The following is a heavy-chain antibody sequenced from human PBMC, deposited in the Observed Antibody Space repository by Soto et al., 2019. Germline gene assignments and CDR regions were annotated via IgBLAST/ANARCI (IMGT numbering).Heavy chain of an antibody. CDR1: GFTFSSYG. CDR2: IWYDGSNK. CDR3: ARNDYGDYVWWSFYYYYGMDV. V-gene: IGHV3-33*01. J-gene: IGHJ6*02. D-gene: IGHD4-17*01. Sequence: GGSLRLSCAASGFTFSSYGMHWVRQAPGKGLEWVAVIWYDGSNKYCADSVKGRFTISRDNSKNTLYLQMNSLRAEDTAVYYCARNDYGDYVWWSFYYYYGMDVWGQGTTVTVSS.